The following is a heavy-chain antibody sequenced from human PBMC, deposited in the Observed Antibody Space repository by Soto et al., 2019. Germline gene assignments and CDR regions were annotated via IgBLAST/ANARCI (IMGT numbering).Heavy chain of an antibody. CDR1: GFTFSNYN. CDR3: ARHNSVTDSSGYLDY. J-gene: IGHJ4*02. D-gene: IGHD3-22*01. CDR2: ISGSGGST. V-gene: IGHV3-23*01. Sequence: GGSLRLSCAASGFTFSNYNMSWVRQAPGKGLEWVSAISGSGGSTYYADSVKGRFTISRDNSKNTLYLQMNSLRAEDTAVYYCARHNSVTDSSGYLDYWGQGTLVTVSS.